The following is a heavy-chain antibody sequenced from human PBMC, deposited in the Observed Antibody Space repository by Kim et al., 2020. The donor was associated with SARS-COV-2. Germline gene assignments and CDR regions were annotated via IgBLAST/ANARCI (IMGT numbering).Heavy chain of an antibody. CDR1: GFTFDDYA. CDR3: AKDGSMKGDMITDY. D-gene: IGHD3-22*01. Sequence: GGSLRLSCAASGFTFDDYAMHWVRQAPGKGLVWVSLISGDGGSTYYADSVKGRFTISRDNSKNSLYLQMNSLRTEDTALYYCAKDGSMKGDMITDYWGQGALVYVSS. V-gene: IGHV3-43*02. CDR2: ISGDGGST. J-gene: IGHJ4*02.